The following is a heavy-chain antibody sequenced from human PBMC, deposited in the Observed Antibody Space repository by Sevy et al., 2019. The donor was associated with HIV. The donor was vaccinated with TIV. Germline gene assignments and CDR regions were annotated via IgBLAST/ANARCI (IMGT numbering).Heavy chain of an antibody. CDR2: IYYSGST. Sequence: SETLSLTCTVSGGSISSGDYYWSWIRQPPGKGLEWIGYIYYSGSTYYNPSLKSRVTISVDTSKNQFSLKLSSVTAADTAVYYCARDELLYSGSSRQRVGNWGQATLVTVSS. CDR1: GGSISSGDYY. J-gene: IGHJ4*02. V-gene: IGHV4-30-4*01. D-gene: IGHD3-22*01. CDR3: ARDELLYSGSSRQRVGN.